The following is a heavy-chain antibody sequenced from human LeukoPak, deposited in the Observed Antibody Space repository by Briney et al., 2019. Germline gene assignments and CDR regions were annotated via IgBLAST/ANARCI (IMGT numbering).Heavy chain of an antibody. J-gene: IGHJ4*02. CDR3: AKKATVTTNYFDY. V-gene: IGHV3-23*01. CDR1: GFTFSGFW. D-gene: IGHD4-17*01. CDR2: LSGSGDTT. Sequence: PGGSLRLSCAVSGFTFSGFWMSWSRQTPEKGLEWVSSLSGSGDTTYYAESVKGRFTISRDNSKNTLYLQLNSLKAEDTAVYYCAKKATVTTNYFDYWGQGTLFTVSS.